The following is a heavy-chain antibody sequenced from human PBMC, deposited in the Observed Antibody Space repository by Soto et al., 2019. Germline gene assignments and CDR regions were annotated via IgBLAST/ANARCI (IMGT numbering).Heavy chain of an antibody. Sequence: SETLSLTCTVSGGSISSGDYYWSWIRQPPGKGLEWIGYIYYSGSTYYNPSLKSRVTISVDTSKNQFSLKLSSVTAADTAVYYCARELYCSSTSCSYYYGMDVWGQGTTVTSP. CDR1: GGSISSGDYY. J-gene: IGHJ6*02. CDR3: ARELYCSSTSCSYYYGMDV. V-gene: IGHV4-30-4*01. D-gene: IGHD2-2*01. CDR2: IYYSGST.